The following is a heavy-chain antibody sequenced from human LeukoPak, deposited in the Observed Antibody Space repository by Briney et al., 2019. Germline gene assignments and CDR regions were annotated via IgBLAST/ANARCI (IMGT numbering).Heavy chain of an antibody. Sequence: GASVKVSCKASGYSFTGYYIHWVRQAPGQGLEWMGWINPDSGGTYYAQKFQGRAIMTRDTSISTGYMRLSSLRSDDTAVYYCARDGAGKTVTHLIDYWGQGTLVTVSS. D-gene: IGHD4-17*01. CDR3: ARDGAGKTVTHLIDY. J-gene: IGHJ4*02. CDR1: GYSFTGYY. V-gene: IGHV1-2*02. CDR2: INPDSGGT.